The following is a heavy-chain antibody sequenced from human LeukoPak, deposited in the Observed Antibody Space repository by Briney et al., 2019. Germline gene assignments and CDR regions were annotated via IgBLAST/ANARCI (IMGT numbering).Heavy chain of an antibody. V-gene: IGHV3-23*01. D-gene: IGHD1-1*01. CDR1: GLTFSCYA. Sequence: GGSLRLSCAASGLTFSCYAMSWVRQAPGKGLEWVSAISGSGGSTYYADSVKGRFTISRDNSKNTLYLQMNSLRAEDTAVYYCAKQTRPQLERRLGFDYWGQGTLVTVSS. CDR3: AKQTRPQLERRLGFDY. J-gene: IGHJ4*02. CDR2: ISGSGGST.